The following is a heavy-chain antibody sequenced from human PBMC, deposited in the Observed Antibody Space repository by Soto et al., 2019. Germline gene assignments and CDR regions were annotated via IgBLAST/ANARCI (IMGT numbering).Heavy chain of an antibody. J-gene: IGHJ6*02. CDR3: ARDSPPGAPWSGPLHGMDV. CDR1: GVTFSSYA. D-gene: IGHD3-3*01. V-gene: IGHV1-69*13. CDR2: IIPIFGTA. Sequence: GASVKVSCKASGVTFSSYAISWVRQAPGQGLEWMGGIIPIFGTANYAQKFQGRVTITADESTSTAYMELSSLRSEDTAVYYCARDSPPGAPWSGPLHGMDVWGQGTTVTVSS.